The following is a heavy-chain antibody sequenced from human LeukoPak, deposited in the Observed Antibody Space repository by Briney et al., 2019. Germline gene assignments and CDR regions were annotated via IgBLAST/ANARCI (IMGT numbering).Heavy chain of an antibody. J-gene: IGHJ5*02. Sequence: ASVKVSCKASGYTFTDYYVHWVRQAPGLGLEWMGIINPLRGITIYAQKFRGRVTMTSDTSTNTVYMELSSLISEGTAVYYCTRTIGYRPVAGLKEKWFDPWGQGTLVTVSS. V-gene: IGHV1-46*01. CDR2: INPLRGIT. CDR3: TRTIGYRPVAGLKEKWFDP. D-gene: IGHD6-19*01. CDR1: GYTFTDYY.